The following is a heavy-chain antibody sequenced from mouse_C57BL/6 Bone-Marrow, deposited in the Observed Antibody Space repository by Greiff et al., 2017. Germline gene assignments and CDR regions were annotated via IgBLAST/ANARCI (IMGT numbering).Heavy chain of an antibody. J-gene: IGHJ3*01. CDR2: IYPRSGNT. D-gene: IGHD2-1*01. V-gene: IGHV1-81*01. CDR1: GYTFTSYG. Sequence: VKLQESGAELARPGASVKLSCKASGYTFTSYGISWVKQRTGQGLEWIGEIYPRSGNTYYNEKFKGKATLTADKSSSTAYMELRSLTSEDSAVYFWARDGIYYGNYGWFAYWGQGTLVTVSA. CDR3: ARDGIYYGNYGWFAY.